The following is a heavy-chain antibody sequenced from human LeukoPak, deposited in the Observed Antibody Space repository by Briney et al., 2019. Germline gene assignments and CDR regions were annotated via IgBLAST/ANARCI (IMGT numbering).Heavy chain of an antibody. J-gene: IGHJ4*02. Sequence: GGSLRLSCAASGFTFSDYYMSWIRQAPGKGLEWVSYISSSSSTIYYADSVKGRFTISRDNAKNLLYLQMNSLRAEDTAVYYCARLPAYCSSTSCYVDYWGQGTLVTVSS. D-gene: IGHD2-2*01. CDR2: ISSSSSTI. V-gene: IGHV3-11*04. CDR3: ARLPAYCSSTSCYVDY. CDR1: GFTFSDYY.